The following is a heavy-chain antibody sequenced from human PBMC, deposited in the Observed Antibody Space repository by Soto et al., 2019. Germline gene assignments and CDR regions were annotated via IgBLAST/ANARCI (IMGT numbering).Heavy chain of an antibody. CDR2: ISWNSGSI. CDR1: GFTFDDYA. D-gene: IGHD3-3*01. CDR3: AKDSHDFWSGHPDYYYYGMDV. J-gene: IGHJ6*02. V-gene: IGHV3-9*01. Sequence: GGSLRLSCAASGFTFDDYAMHWVRQAPGKGLEWVSGISWNSGSIGYADSVKGRFTISRDNAKNSLYLQMNSLRAEDTALYYCAKDSHDFWSGHPDYYYYGMDVWGQGTTVTVSS.